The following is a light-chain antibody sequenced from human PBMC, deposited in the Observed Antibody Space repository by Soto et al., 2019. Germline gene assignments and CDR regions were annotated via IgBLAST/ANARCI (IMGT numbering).Light chain of an antibody. CDR1: HSVNSH. J-gene: IGKJ5*01. Sequence: MTQSPATLSVSPGERVTLSCRTSHSVNSHVAWYQQKPGQAPRLLLYGASTRATGIPVRFSGSGFGTEFTLTISSLQSEDFAVYYWQQYKNWPLFGQGTRLEIK. V-gene: IGKV3-15*01. CDR2: GAS. CDR3: QQYKNWPL.